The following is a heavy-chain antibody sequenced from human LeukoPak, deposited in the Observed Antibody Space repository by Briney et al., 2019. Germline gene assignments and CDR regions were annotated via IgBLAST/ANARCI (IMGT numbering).Heavy chain of an antibody. Sequence: PSETLSLTCTVSGGSISSGGYYWSWIRQHPGKGLEWIGYIYYRGSTYYNPSLKSRVTISVDTSKNQFSLKLSSVTAADTAVYYCARDNWNYGSSMDVWGQGTTVTVSS. CDR1: GGSISSGGYY. V-gene: IGHV4-31*03. J-gene: IGHJ6*02. D-gene: IGHD1-7*01. CDR2: IYYRGST. CDR3: ARDNWNYGSSMDV.